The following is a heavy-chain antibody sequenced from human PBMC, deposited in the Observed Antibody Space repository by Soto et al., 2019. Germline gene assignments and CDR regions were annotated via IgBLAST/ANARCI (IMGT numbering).Heavy chain of an antibody. CDR3: AREPVAGIWFDP. J-gene: IGHJ5*02. V-gene: IGHV1-18*01. CDR1: GYTFTSYG. D-gene: IGHD6-19*01. Sequence: ASVKVSCKASGYTFTSYGISWVRQAPGQGLEWMGWINSYNGNTNYAQKLQGRVTMTTDTSTSTAYMELRSLRSDDTAVYYCAREPVAGIWFDPWGQETLVTVSS. CDR2: INSYNGNT.